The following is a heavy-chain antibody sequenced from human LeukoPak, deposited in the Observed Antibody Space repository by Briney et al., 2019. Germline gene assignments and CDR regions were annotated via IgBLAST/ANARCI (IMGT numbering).Heavy chain of an antibody. CDR1: GFTFNKYA. CDR2: ISADGGST. CDR3: ANHHCSGGRCYSRYGMDV. Sequence: GGSLRLSCAASGFTFNKYAMSWVRQAPGRGLEWVSGISADGGSTYYADSVEGRFTISRDNSKSTLYLQMNSLRAEDTAVYYCANHHCSGGRCYSRYGMDVWGQGTTVTVSS. V-gene: IGHV3-23*01. J-gene: IGHJ6*02. D-gene: IGHD2-15*01.